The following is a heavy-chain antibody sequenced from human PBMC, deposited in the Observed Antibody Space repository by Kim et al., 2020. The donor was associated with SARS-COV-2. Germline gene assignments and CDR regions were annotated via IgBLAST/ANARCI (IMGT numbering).Heavy chain of an antibody. CDR3: TREKYSSGEYYYYYYMDV. Sequence: GVSLRLSCTASGFTFGDYAMSWVRQAPGKGLEWVGFIRSKAYGGTTEYAASVKGRFTISRDDSKTIAYLQMNSLKTEDTAVYYCTREKYSSGEYYYYYYMDVWGKGTTVTVSS. CDR2: IRSKAYGGTT. J-gene: IGHJ6*03. V-gene: IGHV3-49*04. D-gene: IGHD6-25*01. CDR1: GFTFGDYA.